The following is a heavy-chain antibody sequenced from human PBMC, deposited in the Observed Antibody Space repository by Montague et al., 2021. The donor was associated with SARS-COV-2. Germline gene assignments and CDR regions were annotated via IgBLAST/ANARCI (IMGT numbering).Heavy chain of an antibody. V-gene: IGHV4-4*02. Sequence: SETLSLTCAVSGGSISSSNWWIWVRQPPGKGLEWIGEIYHSGSTNYNPXXKSRVTISVDKSKNQFSLKLSSVTAADTAVYYCARVISAVAGANFYFDYWGQGTLVTVSS. CDR2: IYHSGST. J-gene: IGHJ4*02. D-gene: IGHD4/OR15-4a*01. CDR3: ARVISAVAGANFYFDY. CDR1: GGSISSSNW.